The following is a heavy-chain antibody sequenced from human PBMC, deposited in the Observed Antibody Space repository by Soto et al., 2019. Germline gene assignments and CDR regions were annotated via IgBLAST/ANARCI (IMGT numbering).Heavy chain of an antibody. CDR3: ASVKNWNDFDY. Sequence: SETLSLTCAVSGGSISSYYWSWIRQPPGKGLEWIGYIYYSGSTNYNPSLKSRVTISVDTSKNQFSLKLSSVTAADTAVYYCASVKNWNDFDYWGQGTLVTVSS. CDR2: IYYSGST. CDR1: GGSISSYY. V-gene: IGHV4-59*01. D-gene: IGHD1-1*01. J-gene: IGHJ4*02.